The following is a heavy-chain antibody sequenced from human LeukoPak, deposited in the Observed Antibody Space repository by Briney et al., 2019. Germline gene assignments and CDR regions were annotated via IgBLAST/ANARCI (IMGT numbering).Heavy chain of an antibody. CDR3: ARDPEPIVVVIADSQTLFDY. D-gene: IGHD2-21*01. Sequence: SQTLSLXCTVSGGSISSGSYYWSWIRQPAGKGLEWIGRIYTSGSTNYNPSLKSRVTISVDTSKNQFSLKLSSVTAADTAVYYCARDPEPIVVVIADSQTLFDYWGQGTLVTVSS. CDR1: GGSISSGSYY. J-gene: IGHJ4*02. CDR2: IYTSGST. V-gene: IGHV4-61*02.